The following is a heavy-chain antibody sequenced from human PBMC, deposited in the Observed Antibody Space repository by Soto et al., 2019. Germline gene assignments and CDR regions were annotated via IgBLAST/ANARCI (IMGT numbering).Heavy chain of an antibody. J-gene: IGHJ4*02. CDR3: ARDHSYCSSTSCLSFYFDY. CDR2: IWYDGSNK. Sequence: GGSLTLSCAASGFTFSSYGMHWVRQAPGKGLEWVAVIWYDGSNKYYADSVKGRFTISRDNSKNTLYLQMNSLRAEDTAVYYCARDHSYCSSTSCLSFYFDYWGQGTLVTVSS. V-gene: IGHV3-33*01. CDR1: GFTFSSYG. D-gene: IGHD2-2*01.